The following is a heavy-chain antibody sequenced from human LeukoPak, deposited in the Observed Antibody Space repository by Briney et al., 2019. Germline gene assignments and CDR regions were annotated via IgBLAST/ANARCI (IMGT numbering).Heavy chain of an antibody. CDR1: GFTFSSYA. CDR3: ARDPASGYWYYFDY. J-gene: IGHJ4*02. Sequence: PGGSLRLSCAASGFTFSSYAMSWVRQAPGKGLEWVSVISGSGDSTYYADSVKGRFTISRDNSKNTLYLQMNSLRAEDTAVYYCARDPASGYWYYFDYWGQGTLVTVSS. V-gene: IGHV3-23*01. D-gene: IGHD3-22*01. CDR2: ISGSGDST.